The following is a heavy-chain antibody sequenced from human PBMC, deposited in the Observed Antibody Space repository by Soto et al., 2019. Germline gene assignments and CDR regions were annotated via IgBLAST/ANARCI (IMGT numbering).Heavy chain of an antibody. CDR2: IYHTGRT. CDR3: ARAYYDTNGYSLDP. V-gene: IGHV4-30-4*02. CDR1: GDSMSRGDYY. D-gene: IGHD3-22*01. J-gene: IGHJ5*02. Sequence: SETLSLTCTVSGDSMSRGDYYWSWIRQPPGKGLEWIGFIYHTGRTYYSPSLKGRVDISVDTSKNHFSVKLSSVTAADTAVYYCARAYYDTNGYSLDPWGQGTLVTVSS.